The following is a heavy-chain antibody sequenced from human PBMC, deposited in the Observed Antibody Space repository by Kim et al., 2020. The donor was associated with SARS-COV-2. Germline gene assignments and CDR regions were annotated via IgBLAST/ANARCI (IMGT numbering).Heavy chain of an antibody. V-gene: IGHV5-10-1*01. CDR2: IDPSDSYT. J-gene: IGHJ4*02. CDR1: GYSFTSYW. CDR3: ASLLKGTNYYGSGSPH. Sequence: GESLKISCKGSGYSFTSYWISWVRQMPGKGLEWMGRIDPSDSYTNYSPSFQGHVTISADKSISTAYLQWSSLKASDTAMYYCASLLKGTNYYGSGSPHWGQGTLVTVSS. D-gene: IGHD3-10*01.